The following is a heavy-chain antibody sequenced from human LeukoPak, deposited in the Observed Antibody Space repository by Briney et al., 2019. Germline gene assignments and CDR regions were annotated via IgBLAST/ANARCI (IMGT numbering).Heavy chain of an antibody. CDR3: ARAPGTVQL. V-gene: IGHV1-46*01. D-gene: IGHD1-1*01. Sequence: ASVKVSCKASGYTFTSYYMHWVRQAPGQGLEWMGIINPSGGSTSYAQKFQGRVTMTRDTSTSTVYMALSSLRSEVTAVYYGARAPGTVQLWGQGTLVTVPS. J-gene: IGHJ4*02. CDR2: INPSGGST. CDR1: GYTFTSYY.